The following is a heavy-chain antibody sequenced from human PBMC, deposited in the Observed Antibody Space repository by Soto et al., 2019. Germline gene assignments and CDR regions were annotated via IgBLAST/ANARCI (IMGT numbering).Heavy chain of an antibody. V-gene: IGHV4-59*01. Sequence: SETLSLTCIVSTGSISGYFWSWIRQPPGKGLEWIAFIYDSGSTNYNPSLKSRVSTSVDTCKNQFSLKLSSVTAADTAVYYCARGWSSSWPYWGQGTPVTVSS. D-gene: IGHD6-13*01. J-gene: IGHJ4*02. CDR2: IYDSGST. CDR1: TGSISGYF. CDR3: ARGWSSSWPY.